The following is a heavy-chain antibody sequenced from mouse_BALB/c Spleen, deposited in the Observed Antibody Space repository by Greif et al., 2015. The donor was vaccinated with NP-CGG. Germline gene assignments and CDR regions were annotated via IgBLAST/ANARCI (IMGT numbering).Heavy chain of an antibody. D-gene: IGHD2-10*02. CDR3: ARSGEYGNYWYFDV. CDR1: GFTFSSFG. CDR2: ISSGSSTI. V-gene: IGHV5-17*02. Sequence: EVKLMESGGGLVQPGGSRKLSCAASGFTFSSFGMHWVRQAPEKGLEWVAYISSGSSTIYYADAVKGRFTISRGNPKNTLFLQMTSLRSEDTAMYYCARSGEYGNYWYFDVWGAGTTVTVSS. J-gene: IGHJ1*01.